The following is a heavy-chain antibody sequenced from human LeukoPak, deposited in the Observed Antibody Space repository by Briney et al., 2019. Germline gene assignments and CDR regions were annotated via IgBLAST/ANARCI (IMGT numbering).Heavy chain of an antibody. D-gene: IGHD3-10*01. CDR3: ARHGSFTMVRGRLRYYYMDV. J-gene: IGHJ6*03. CDR2: ISGSGGST. V-gene: IGHV3-23*01. CDR1: GFTFSSYG. Sequence: GGSLRLSCAASGFTFSSYGMSWVRQAPGKGLEWVSAISGSGGSTYYADSVKGRFTISRDNSKNTLSPQMNSLRAEDTAVYYCARHGSFTMVRGRLRYYYMDVWGKGTTVTISS.